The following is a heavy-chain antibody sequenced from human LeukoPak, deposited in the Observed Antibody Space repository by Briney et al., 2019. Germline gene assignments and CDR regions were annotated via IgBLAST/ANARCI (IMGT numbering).Heavy chain of an antibody. Sequence: SETLSLTCTVSGASITNYYWNWIRQPAGKGPEWIGRIYTSGGTNYNPSLKTRVAMSVDTSKNHFSLKLNSVTAADTAVFYCARSIVARPNYYYYLDVWGKGITVTVSS. CDR1: GASITNYY. J-gene: IGHJ6*03. D-gene: IGHD6-6*01. CDR2: IYTSGGT. V-gene: IGHV4-4*07. CDR3: ARSIVARPNYYYYLDV.